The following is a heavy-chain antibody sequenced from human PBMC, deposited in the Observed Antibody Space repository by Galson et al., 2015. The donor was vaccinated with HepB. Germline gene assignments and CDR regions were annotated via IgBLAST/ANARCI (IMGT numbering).Heavy chain of an antibody. D-gene: IGHD4-17*01. V-gene: IGHV3-30*18. CDR2: ISYDGSNK. J-gene: IGHJ4*02. CDR3: AKTRISRNYGDYRPSFDY. CDR1: GLTLSSYG. Sequence: SLRLSCAASGLTLSSYGMHWVRQAPRKGLEWVAVISYDGSNKYYADSVKGRFTISRDNSKNTLYLQMNSLRAEDTAVYYCAKTRISRNYGDYRPSFDYWGQGTLVTVSS.